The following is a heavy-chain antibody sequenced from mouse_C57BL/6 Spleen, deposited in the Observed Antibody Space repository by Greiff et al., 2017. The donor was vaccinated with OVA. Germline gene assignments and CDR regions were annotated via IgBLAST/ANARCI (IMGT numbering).Heavy chain of an antibody. V-gene: IGHV1-54*01. CDR3: ARKDSNYPYFYGMDY. CDR1: GYAFTNYL. CDR2: INPGSGGT. D-gene: IGHD2-5*01. J-gene: IGHJ4*01. Sequence: QVQLQQPGAELVRPGTSVKVSCKASGYAFTNYLIEWVKQRPGQGLEWIGGINPGSGGTNYNEKFKGKATLTADKSSSTAYMPLSSLTSEESAVYFCARKDSNYPYFYGMDYWGQGTSVTVSS.